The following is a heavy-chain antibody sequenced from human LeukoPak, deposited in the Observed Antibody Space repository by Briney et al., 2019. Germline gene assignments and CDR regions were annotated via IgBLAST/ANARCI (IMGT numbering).Heavy chain of an antibody. Sequence: SETLSLTCTVSGGSISSYYWSWIRQPAGKGLEWIGRIYTSGSTNYNPSLKSRVTMSVDTSKNQFSLKLNSVTAADTAVYYCARDSSGYYVNWFDPWGQGTLVTVSS. D-gene: IGHD3-22*01. CDR1: GGSISSYY. V-gene: IGHV4-4*07. CDR3: ARDSSGYYVNWFDP. CDR2: IYTSGST. J-gene: IGHJ5*02.